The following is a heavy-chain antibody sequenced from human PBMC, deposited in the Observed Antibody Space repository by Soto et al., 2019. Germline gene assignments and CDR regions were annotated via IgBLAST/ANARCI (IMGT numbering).Heavy chain of an antibody. V-gene: IGHV3-53*01. D-gene: IGHD2-8*01. J-gene: IGHJ4*02. CDR1: GFTVSSNY. CDR2: IYSSGNT. Sequence: GGSLRLSCAASGFTVSSNYMSWVRQAPGKGLECVSLIYSSGNTYYADSVKGRFIISRDNSMNTLSLQMNSLKTEDTAVYFCARLMGTSFGLWGQGTLVTVSS. CDR3: ARLMGTSFGL.